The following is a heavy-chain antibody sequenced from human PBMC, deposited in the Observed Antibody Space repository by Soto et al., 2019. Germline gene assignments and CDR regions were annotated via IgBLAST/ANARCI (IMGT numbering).Heavy chain of an antibody. Sequence: GGSLTLSWAASGFTFSNYVMHWVRPAPGKGLEWVAVISYDGSNKYYADSVKGRFTISRDNSKNTLYLQMNSLRAEDTAVYYRAKDRGKPHSTSWYDYYHGMTYGPTGPRSPSP. CDR3: AKDRGKPHSTSWYDYYHGMT. J-gene: IGHJ6*02. D-gene: IGHD6-13*01. CDR1: GFTFSNYV. V-gene: IGHV3-30*18. CDR2: ISYDGSNK.